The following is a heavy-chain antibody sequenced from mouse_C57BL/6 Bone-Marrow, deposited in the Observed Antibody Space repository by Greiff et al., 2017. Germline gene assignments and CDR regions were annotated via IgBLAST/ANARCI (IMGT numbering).Heavy chain of an antibody. CDR3: AGAPGVMDY. Sequence: EVQLQQSGPDLVKPSQSLSLTCTVTGYSITSGFNWHWVRQLPGNKLEWMGYIHYNGNTNYNPSLKSRFSITRDTSKNQFFLQLKSVTTEDTAAYYCAGAPGVMDYWGQGTSVTVSS. CDR2: IHYNGNT. J-gene: IGHJ4*01. V-gene: IGHV3-1*02. CDR1: GYSITSGFN.